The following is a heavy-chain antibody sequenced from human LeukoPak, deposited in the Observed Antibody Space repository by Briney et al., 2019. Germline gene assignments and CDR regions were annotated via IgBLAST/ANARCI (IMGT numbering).Heavy chain of an antibody. D-gene: IGHD4-17*01. J-gene: IGHJ4*02. CDR3: SKKGQSEDYGKPG. V-gene: IGHV3-30*18. CDR1: GFTFSSYG. CDR2: ISYDGSNK. Sequence: GGSLRLSCAASGFTFSSYGIHWVRQAPGKGLEWVAVISYDGSNKYYVDSVNGRFTISRDNSKNTLYLQMSSLRADDTAVYYCSKKGQSEDYGKPGWGQGTLVTVSS.